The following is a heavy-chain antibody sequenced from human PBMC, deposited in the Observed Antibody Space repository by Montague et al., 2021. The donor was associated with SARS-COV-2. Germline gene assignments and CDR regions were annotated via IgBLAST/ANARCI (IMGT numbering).Heavy chain of an antibody. V-gene: IGHV4-39*01. J-gene: IGHJ5*02. CDR1: GDSVSGSNSY. Sequence: SETLSLTCSVSGDSVSGSNSYWGWIRQPPGKGLGSIGSISYTGSTSYDASLKSRVTMSVDTSKNEFSLRLSSVTASDTAVYYCARLYIQKTLVGASRRRWFDPWGQGTLVTVSS. D-gene: IGHD1-26*01. CDR2: ISYTGST. CDR3: ARLYIQKTLVGASRRRWFDP.